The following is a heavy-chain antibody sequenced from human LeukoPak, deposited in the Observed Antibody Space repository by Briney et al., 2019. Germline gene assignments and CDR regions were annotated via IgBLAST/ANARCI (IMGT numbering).Heavy chain of an antibody. J-gene: IGHJ4*02. Sequence: GGSLRLSCAASGFSFRTYWMSWVRQAPGKGLEWVAVIWYDGSNKYYADSVKGRFTISRDNSKNTLYLQMNSLRAEDTAVYYCARVRGAQQLVSPFDYWGQGTLVTVSS. CDR3: ARVRGAQQLVSPFDY. D-gene: IGHD6-13*01. CDR1: GFSFRTYW. V-gene: IGHV3-33*08. CDR2: IWYDGSNK.